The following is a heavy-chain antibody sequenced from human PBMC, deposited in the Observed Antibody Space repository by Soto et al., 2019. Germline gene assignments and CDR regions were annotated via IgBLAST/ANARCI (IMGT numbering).Heavy chain of an antibody. V-gene: IGHV3-11*06. CDR2: ISSSGSYT. D-gene: IGHD3-10*01. Sequence: GSLRLSCAASGFTFSDYYMSWIRQAPGKRLEWVSYISSSGSYTNYADSVKGRFTISRDNAKNSLYLQMNSLRAEDTAVYYCVRVINSAASGLDPWGQGTLVTVSS. CDR1: GFTFSDYY. J-gene: IGHJ5*02. CDR3: VRVINSAASGLDP.